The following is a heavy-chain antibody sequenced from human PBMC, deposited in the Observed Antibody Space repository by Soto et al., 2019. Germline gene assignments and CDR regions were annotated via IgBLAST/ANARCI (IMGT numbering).Heavy chain of an antibody. J-gene: IGHJ5*02. D-gene: IGHD2-15*01. V-gene: IGHV3-49*04. CDR1: GFTFRDHG. Sequence: GGSLRLSCATSGFTFRDHGMSWVRQAPGKGLDWVGYIRSSRYGTTTECDASVKGSICISRDGYKSIASLKMHNLETEDAAVYYCTRAPMRCSCGSCYSADAWGQGTLVTVSS. CDR3: TRAPMRCSCGSCYSADA. CDR2: IRSSRYGTTT.